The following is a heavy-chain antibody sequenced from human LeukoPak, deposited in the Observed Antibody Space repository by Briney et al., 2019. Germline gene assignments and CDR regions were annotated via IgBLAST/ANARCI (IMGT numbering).Heavy chain of an antibody. CDR1: GFTFSSYA. J-gene: IGHJ4*02. Sequence: GGSLRLSCAASGFTFSSYAMHWVRQAPGKGLEWVAVISYDGSNKYFADSVKGRFTISRDNSKNTLYLQMNSLRAEDTAVYYCARDPGDYWGQGTLVTVSS. CDR3: ARDPGDY. CDR2: ISYDGSNK. V-gene: IGHV3-30-3*01.